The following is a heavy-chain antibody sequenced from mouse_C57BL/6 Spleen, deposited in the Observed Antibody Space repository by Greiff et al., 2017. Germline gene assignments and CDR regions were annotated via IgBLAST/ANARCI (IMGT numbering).Heavy chain of an antibody. CDR2: IDPENGDT. V-gene: IGHV14-4*01. D-gene: IGHD4-1*01. Sequence: VQLQQSGAELVRPGASVKLSCTASGFNIKDDYMHWVKQRPEQGLEWIGWIDPENGDTEYASKFQGKATITADTSSNTAYLQLSSLTSEDTAVYYCTTINWDAWCAYWGQGTLVTVSA. CDR3: TTINWDAWCAY. CDR1: GFNIKDDY. J-gene: IGHJ3*01.